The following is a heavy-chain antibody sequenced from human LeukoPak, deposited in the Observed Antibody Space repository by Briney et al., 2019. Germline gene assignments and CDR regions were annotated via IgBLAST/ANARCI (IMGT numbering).Heavy chain of an antibody. CDR2: INSDGSTT. J-gene: IGHJ4*02. CDR1: GFTFSSYW. CDR3: VGHSDY. Sequence: GGSLRLSCAASGFTFSSYWMHWVRQTPGKGLVWVSRINSDGSTTYYADSVKGRFTISRDNAKNSLYLQMNSLRAEDTAVYYCVGHSDYWGQGTLVTVSS. V-gene: IGHV3-74*01. D-gene: IGHD3-16*01.